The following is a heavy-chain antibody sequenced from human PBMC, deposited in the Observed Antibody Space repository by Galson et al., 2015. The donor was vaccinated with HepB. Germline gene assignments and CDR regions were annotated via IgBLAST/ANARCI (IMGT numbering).Heavy chain of an antibody. J-gene: IGHJ3*01. CDR2: INSSGYT. Sequence: SETLSLTCAVHGGSVSGHHWSWIRQSPGKEPEWIGEINSSGYTRYNPSLQSRLTISLETSMNQVSLKVTSVTPAGMGVYFCAREATSGTAAFDVWGPGTKVTVAS. CDR3: AREATSGTAAFDV. V-gene: IGHV4-34*01. D-gene: IGHD1-26*01. CDR1: GGSVSGHH.